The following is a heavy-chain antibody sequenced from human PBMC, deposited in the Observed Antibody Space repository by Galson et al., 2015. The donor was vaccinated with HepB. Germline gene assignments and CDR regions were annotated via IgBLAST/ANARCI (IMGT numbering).Heavy chain of an antibody. CDR1: GYTFTSYY. CDR2: INPSGGST. Sequence: QSGAEVKKPGESLKISCKASGYTFTSYYMHWVRQAPGQGLEWMGIINPSGGSTSYAQKFQGRVTMTRDTSTSTVYMELSSLRSEDTAVYYCARDLGGVAARPSHFDYWGQGTLVTVSS. J-gene: IGHJ4*02. CDR3: ARDLGGVAARPSHFDY. V-gene: IGHV1-46*03. D-gene: IGHD6-6*01.